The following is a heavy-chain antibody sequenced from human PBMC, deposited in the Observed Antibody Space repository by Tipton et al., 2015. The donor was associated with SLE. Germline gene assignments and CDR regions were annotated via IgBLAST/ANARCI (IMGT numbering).Heavy chain of an antibody. V-gene: IGHV3-23*01. Sequence: SLRLSCAASGFTFYRSAMTWVRQAPGKGLEWVSGISGTGGSIYYADSVKGRFTISRDNSKNTLYLQMNALRAEDTAVYYCAKAIAVAGRFVFGGQGTLVTVSS. D-gene: IGHD6-19*01. CDR3: AKAIAVAGRFVF. CDR2: ISGTGGSI. CDR1: GFTFYRSA. J-gene: IGHJ4*02.